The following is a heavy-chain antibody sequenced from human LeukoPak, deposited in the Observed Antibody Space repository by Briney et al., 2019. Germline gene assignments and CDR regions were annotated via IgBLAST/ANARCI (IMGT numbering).Heavy chain of an antibody. CDR3: ARSCSGGSCYENRFDY. CDR2: FDPEYGEK. D-gene: IGHD2-15*01. J-gene: IGHJ4*02. V-gene: IGHV1-24*01. Sequence: ASVMVSCKISGDTLSQLTIHWVRQAPGEGLEKMGRFDPEYGEKVFAQTFQGRVTMTGDTSTNTAYMELSSLRSEDTAVYYCARSCSGGSCYENRFDYWGQGTLVTVSS. CDR1: GDTLSQLT.